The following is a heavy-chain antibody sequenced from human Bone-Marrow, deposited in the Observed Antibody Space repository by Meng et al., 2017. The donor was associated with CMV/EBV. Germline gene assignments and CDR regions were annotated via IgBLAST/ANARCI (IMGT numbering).Heavy chain of an antibody. Sequence: GSLRLSCTVSGGSISSSSYYWGRIRRPPGKGLEWIGSIYYSGSTYYNPSLKSRVTISVDTSKNQFSLKLSSVTAADTAVYYCARHPGRRWAAAGAEIDYWGQGTLVTVSS. J-gene: IGHJ4*02. CDR1: GGSISSSSYY. CDR2: IYYSGST. V-gene: IGHV4-39*01. CDR3: ARHPGRRWAAAGAEIDY. D-gene: IGHD6-13*01.